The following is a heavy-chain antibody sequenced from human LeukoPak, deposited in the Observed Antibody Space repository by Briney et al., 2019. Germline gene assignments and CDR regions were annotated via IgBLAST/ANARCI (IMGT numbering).Heavy chain of an antibody. V-gene: IGHV1-2*02. CDR1: GYTFTGHY. D-gene: IGHD2-2*01. CDR3: ARADCSSTSCYDYYYYGMDV. Sequence: ASVKVSCKASGYTFTGHYIHWVRQAPGQGLEWMGWINPNSGGTRYAQKFQGRVTMTRNTSISTAYMELSSLRSEDTAVYYCARADCSSTSCYDYYYYGMDVWGQGTTVTVSS. CDR2: INPNSGGT. J-gene: IGHJ6*02.